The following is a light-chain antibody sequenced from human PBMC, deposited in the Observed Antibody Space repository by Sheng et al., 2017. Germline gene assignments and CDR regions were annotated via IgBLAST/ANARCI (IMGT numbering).Light chain of an antibody. CDR1: QSVSSY. CDR2: DAS. V-gene: IGKV3-11*01. CDR3: QQRSNWPRT. Sequence: DIVLTQSPATLSLSPGERATLSCRASQSVSSYLAWYQHKPGQAPRLLIFDASNRATGIPARFGGSGSGTDFTLTIGSLEPEDFAVYYCQQRSNWPRTFGQGTKVEIK. J-gene: IGKJ1*01.